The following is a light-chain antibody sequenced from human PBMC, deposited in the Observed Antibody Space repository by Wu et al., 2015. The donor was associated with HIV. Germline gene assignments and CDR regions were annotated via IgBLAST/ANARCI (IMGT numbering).Light chain of an antibody. CDR3: QQRSNWPGT. Sequence: EIVLTQSPGTLSLSPGERATLSCRASQSIARDLAWYQQKPGQAPTLLIYEASNRATGIPARFSGGGSGTDFTLTISSLEPDDSAVYYCQQRSNWPGTFGQGTKVEIK. CDR2: EAS. CDR1: QSIARD. J-gene: IGKJ1*01. V-gene: IGKV3-11*01.